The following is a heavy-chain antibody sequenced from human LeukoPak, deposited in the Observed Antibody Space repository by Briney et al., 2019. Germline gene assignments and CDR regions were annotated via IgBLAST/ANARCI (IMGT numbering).Heavy chain of an antibody. V-gene: IGHV4-34*01. Sequence: SETLSLTCAVYGGSFSGYYWSWIRQPPGKGLEWIGEINHSGSTNYNPSLKRRVTISVDTSKNQFSLKLSSVTAADTAVYYCARRIAVAEAYFDYWGQGTLVTVSS. CDR3: ARRIAVAEAYFDY. CDR2: INHSGST. CDR1: GGSFSGYY. J-gene: IGHJ4*02. D-gene: IGHD6-19*01.